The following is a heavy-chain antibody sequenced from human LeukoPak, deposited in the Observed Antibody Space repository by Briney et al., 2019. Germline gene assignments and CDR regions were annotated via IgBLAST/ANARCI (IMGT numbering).Heavy chain of an antibody. D-gene: IGHD3-16*01. CDR1: GYTFTSYD. J-gene: IGHJ6*02. Sequence: GASVKVSCKASGYTFTSYDINWVRQATGQGLEWMGWMNPNSVNTGYAQKFQGRVTMTRNTSISTAYMELSSLRSEDTAVYSCARGGMKVYPGGVSLYYGMDVWGQGTTVTVSS. CDR2: MNPNSVNT. CDR3: ARGGMKVYPGGVSLYYGMDV. V-gene: IGHV1-8*01.